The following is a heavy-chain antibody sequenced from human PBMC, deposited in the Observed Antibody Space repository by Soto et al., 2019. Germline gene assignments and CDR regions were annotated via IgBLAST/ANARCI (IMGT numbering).Heavy chain of an antibody. D-gene: IGHD2-15*01. CDR3: ATLVMVAADPTVDY. CDR1: GVTFSSYS. CDR2: ISSSSII. J-gene: IGHJ4*02. V-gene: IGHV3-48*01. Sequence: GGSLRLSCAASGVTFSSYSMNLVRQALGKGLEWVSYISSSSIIYYADSAKGRFTISRDNAKNSLYLQMNSLRAEDTAVYYCATLVMVAADPTVDYWGQGTLVTVSS.